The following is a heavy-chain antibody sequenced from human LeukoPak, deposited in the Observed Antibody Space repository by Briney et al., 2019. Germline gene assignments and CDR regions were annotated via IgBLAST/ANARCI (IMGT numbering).Heavy chain of an antibody. CDR2: IIPIFGTA. J-gene: IGHJ4*02. D-gene: IGHD3-3*02. CDR1: GGTFSSYA. Sequence: ASVKVSCKASGGTFSSYAISWVRQAPGQGLEWMGGIIPIFGTANYAQKFQGRVTITADESTSTAYMELSSLRSEDTAVYYCARDASPHFWSGYLDYWGQGTLVTVSS. V-gene: IGHV1-69*13. CDR3: ARDASPHFWSGYLDY.